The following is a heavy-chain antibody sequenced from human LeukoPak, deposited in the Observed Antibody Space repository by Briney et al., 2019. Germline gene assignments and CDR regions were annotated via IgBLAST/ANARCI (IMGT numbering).Heavy chain of an antibody. Sequence: GGTLRLSCAASGFTFSNYELNWVRQAPGQGLEWVSHISHSVRTIYSADSVKGRSTITRDNDKTSLYLQMNGLRAEDTAVYYCARGVGSSWPGWFDPWGQGTLVTVSS. CDR1: GFTFSNYE. CDR2: ISHSVRTI. D-gene: IGHD6-13*01. CDR3: ARGVGSSWPGWFDP. J-gene: IGHJ5*02. V-gene: IGHV3-48*03.